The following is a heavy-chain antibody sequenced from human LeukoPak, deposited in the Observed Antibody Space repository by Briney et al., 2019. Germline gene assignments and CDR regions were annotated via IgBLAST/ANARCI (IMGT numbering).Heavy chain of an antibody. CDR1: GFTFSSYG. Sequence: QPGGSLRLSCAASGFTFSSYGMHWVRQAPGKGLEWVAVISYDGSNKYYADSVKGRFTISRDNSKNTLYLQMNSLRAEDTAVYYCGRGHWGLDYWGQGALVTVSS. D-gene: IGHD7-27*01. CDR3: GRGHWGLDY. J-gene: IGHJ4*02. V-gene: IGHV3-30*03. CDR2: ISYDGSNK.